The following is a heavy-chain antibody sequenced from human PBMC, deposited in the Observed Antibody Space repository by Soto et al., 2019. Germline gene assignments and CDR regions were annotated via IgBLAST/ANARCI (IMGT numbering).Heavy chain of an antibody. Sequence: ASVKVSCKVSGYTLTELSMHWVRQAPGKGLEWMGGFDPEDGETIYAQKFQGRVTMTEDTSTDTAYMELNSLRSEDTAEYDCATLLAVLEYYFDYWGQGTLVTVYS. J-gene: IGHJ4*02. CDR2: FDPEDGET. CDR3: ATLLAVLEYYFDY. D-gene: IGHD3-3*01. V-gene: IGHV1-24*01. CDR1: GYTLTELS.